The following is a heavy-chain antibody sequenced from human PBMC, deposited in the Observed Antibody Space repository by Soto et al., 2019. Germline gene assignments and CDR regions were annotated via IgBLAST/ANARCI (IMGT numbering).Heavy chain of an antibody. Sequence: EVQLVESGGGLVKPGGSLRLSCAGSGFTFSNAWMSWVRRAPGKGLEWVGRIKSDAYGGAIDYAAPVKGRFTISRDYSKNTLFLQINNPRAEDTAVYSCTTTKSPLEPPTKDLWGQGTPVIVSS. CDR3: TTTKSPLEPPTKDL. J-gene: IGHJ5*02. CDR2: IKSDAYGGAI. CDR1: GFTFSNAW. D-gene: IGHD1-1*01. V-gene: IGHV3-15*01.